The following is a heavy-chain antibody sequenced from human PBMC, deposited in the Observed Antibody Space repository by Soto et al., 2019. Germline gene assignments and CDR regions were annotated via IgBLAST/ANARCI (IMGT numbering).Heavy chain of an antibody. D-gene: IGHD4-17*01. CDR2: IIPLLGVA. J-gene: IGHJ6*03. CDR3: ATVSEMGTVTKGSYHSYMYV. Sequence: QVQLVQSGAEVKKPGSSVKVSCKASGDTFSNHTISWVRQAPGQGLEWMGRIIPLLGVANYALKVQGRLTPTPDKSTYTAYMESSSLISEDTAVYSLATVSEMGTVTKGSYHSYMYVCAKGPTATVSS. CDR1: GDTFSNHT. V-gene: IGHV1-69*02.